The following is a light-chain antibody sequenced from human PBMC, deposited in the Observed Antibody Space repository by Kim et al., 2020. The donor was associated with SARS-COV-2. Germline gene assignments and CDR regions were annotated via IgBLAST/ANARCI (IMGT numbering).Light chain of an antibody. J-gene: IGKJ1*01. CDR1: QSISTY. CDR3: QQIFSTPRT. V-gene: IGKV1-39*01. CDR2: ETS. Sequence: SASVGDRVIITCRTSQSISTYLNWYQQKPGKAPKLLISETSTLQSGVPLRFSGRGSRTEFTLTITSLQPEDFGTYYCQQIFSTPRTFGQGTKLEI.